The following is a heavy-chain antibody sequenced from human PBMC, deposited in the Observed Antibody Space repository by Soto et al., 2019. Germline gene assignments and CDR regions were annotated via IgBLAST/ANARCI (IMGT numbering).Heavy chain of an antibody. CDR2: IYYRGST. J-gene: IGHJ4*02. Sequence: QVQLQESGPGLVKPSETLSLTCTVSGGSISSYYWSWIRQPPGKGLEWIGYIYYRGSTNYNPSLKSRVTISVDTSKNQFSLKRSSVTAADTAVYYCARLYGSILDFWGQGTRVTVSS. V-gene: IGHV4-59*01. D-gene: IGHD6-19*01. CDR1: GGSISSYY. CDR3: ARLYGSILDF.